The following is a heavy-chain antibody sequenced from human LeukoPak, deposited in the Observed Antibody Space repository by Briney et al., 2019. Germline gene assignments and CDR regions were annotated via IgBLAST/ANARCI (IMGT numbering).Heavy chain of an antibody. V-gene: IGHV1-18*01. CDR3: ARAPLWFGGPNWFDP. J-gene: IGHJ5*02. Sequence: ASVKVSCKASGYTFTSYGISWVRQAPGQGLEWMGWISAYNGNTNYAQKLQGRVTMTTDTSTSTAYMELRSLRSDDTAVYYCARAPLWFGGPNWFDPWGQGTLVTVSS. CDR1: GYTFTSYG. CDR2: ISAYNGNT. D-gene: IGHD3-10*01.